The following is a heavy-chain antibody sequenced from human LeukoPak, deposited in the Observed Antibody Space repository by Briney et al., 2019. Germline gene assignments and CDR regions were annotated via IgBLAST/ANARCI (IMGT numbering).Heavy chain of an antibody. Sequence: GGSLRLSCAASGFTFSSYGMHWVRQAPGKGLEWVAVIWYDGSIKYYADSVKGRFSISRDNSKNTPYLQMNSLRAEDTAVYYCARALTGPDYWGQGTLVTVSS. J-gene: IGHJ4*02. CDR2: IWYDGSIK. CDR3: ARALTGPDY. D-gene: IGHD1-14*01. V-gene: IGHV3-33*01. CDR1: GFTFSSYG.